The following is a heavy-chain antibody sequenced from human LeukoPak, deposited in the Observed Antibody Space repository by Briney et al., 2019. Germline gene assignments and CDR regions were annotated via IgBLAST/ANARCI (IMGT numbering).Heavy chain of an antibody. CDR3: GRGSRISDY. V-gene: IGHV3-7*01. D-gene: IGHD2-15*01. CDR2: IRQDGSEK. J-gene: IGHJ4*02. Sequence: GGSLRLSCAASGFTVSSNYMSWVRQAPGKGPEWVAHIRQDGSEKDYVDSVKGRFTISRDNAKNSLYLQMNSLRAEDTAVYYCGRGSRISDYWGQGTQVTVSS. CDR1: GFTVSSNY.